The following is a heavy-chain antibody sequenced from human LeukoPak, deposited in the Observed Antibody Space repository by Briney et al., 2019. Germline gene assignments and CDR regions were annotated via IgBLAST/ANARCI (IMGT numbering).Heavy chain of an antibody. D-gene: IGHD5-18*01. CDR1: GFTFSSYA. J-gene: IGHJ4*02. CDR3: AKDSGYSYGPFDY. CDR2: ISGSGGST. V-gene: IGHV3-23*01. Sequence: SGGSLRLSCAASGFTFSSYAMKWVRQAPGKGLEWVSGISGSGGSTYYANSVKGRFTISRDKSKNTLYLQMNSLRAEDTAVYYCAKDSGYSYGPFDYWGQGTLVTVSS.